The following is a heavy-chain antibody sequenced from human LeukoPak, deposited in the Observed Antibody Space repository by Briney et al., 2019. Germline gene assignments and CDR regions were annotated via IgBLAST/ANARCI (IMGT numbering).Heavy chain of an antibody. D-gene: IGHD3-10*01. CDR1: GGSISSGSDY. Sequence: SQTLSLTCTVSGGSISSGSDYWSWIRQPAGKGLEWIGRIYTSGSTNYNPSLESRVTISVGTSKNQFSLKPSSVTAADTAIYYCAREGRDYYYYYIYVWGKGTTVTVSS. CDR3: AREGRDYYYYYIYV. J-gene: IGHJ6*03. V-gene: IGHV4-61*02. CDR2: IYTSGST.